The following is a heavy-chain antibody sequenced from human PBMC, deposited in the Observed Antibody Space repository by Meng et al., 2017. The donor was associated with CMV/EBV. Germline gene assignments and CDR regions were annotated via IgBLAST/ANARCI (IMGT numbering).Heavy chain of an antibody. CDR1: GFTFSNAW. CDR2: IKSKTDGGTT. CDR3: TTRTSSSDPYYYYGMDV. Sequence: GESLKISCAASGFTFSNAWMSWVRQAPGKGLEWVGRIKSKTDGGTTDYAAPVKGRFTISRDDSNNTLYLQMNSLKTEDTAVYYCTTRTSSSDPYYYYGMDVWGQGTTVTVSS. V-gene: IGHV3-15*01. D-gene: IGHD6-6*01. J-gene: IGHJ6*02.